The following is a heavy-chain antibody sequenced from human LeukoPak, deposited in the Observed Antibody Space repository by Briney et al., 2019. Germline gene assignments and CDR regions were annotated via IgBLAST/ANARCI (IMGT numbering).Heavy chain of an antibody. CDR3: ARDRSYDILTGYPDNDAFDI. V-gene: IGHV1-18*01. J-gene: IGHJ3*02. Sequence: ASVKVSCKASGYTFTSYGINWVRQAPGQGLEWMGWISAYNGNTNYAQKLQGRVTMTTDTSTSTAYMELRSPRSDDTAVYYCARDRSYDILTGYPDNDAFDIWGQGTMVTVSS. CDR2: ISAYNGNT. D-gene: IGHD3-9*01. CDR1: GYTFTSYG.